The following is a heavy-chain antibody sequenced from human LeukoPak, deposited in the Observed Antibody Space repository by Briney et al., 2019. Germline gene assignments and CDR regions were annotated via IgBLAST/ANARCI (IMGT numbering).Heavy chain of an antibody. Sequence: ASVKVSCKASGGTFSSYAISWVRQAPGQGLEWMGGIIPIFGTANYAQKFQGRVTITADESTSTAYMELSSLRSEDTAVYHCARGMVYGGNSDYFDYWGQGTLVTVSS. CDR1: GGTFSSYA. V-gene: IGHV1-69*13. CDR2: IIPIFGTA. J-gene: IGHJ4*02. CDR3: ARGMVYGGNSDYFDY. D-gene: IGHD4-23*01.